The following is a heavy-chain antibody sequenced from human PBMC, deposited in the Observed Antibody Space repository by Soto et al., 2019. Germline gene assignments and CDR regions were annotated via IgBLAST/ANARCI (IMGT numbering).Heavy chain of an antibody. CDR2: VNGFGSTR. D-gene: IGHD5-18*01. V-gene: IGHV3-74*01. J-gene: IGHJ4*02. CDR1: GLTLSRYW. Sequence: GGSLRLCCAASGLTLSRYWIHWVRQTPDKGLVWVARVNGFGSTRDYADSAKGRFTISRDNDRNTLYLQMNSLTVEETAVYYCATLIHPADYWGQGIVVTVSS. CDR3: ATLIHPADY.